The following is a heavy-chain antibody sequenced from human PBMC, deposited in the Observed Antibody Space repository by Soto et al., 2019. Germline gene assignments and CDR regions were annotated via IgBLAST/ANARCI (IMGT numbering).Heavy chain of an antibody. CDR2: IWYDGSNK. CDR1: GYTFSSYG. J-gene: IGHJ4*02. D-gene: IGHD5-18*01. CDR3: ARDGGYSYGHSFDY. V-gene: IGHV3-33*01. Sequence: QVQLVESGGGVVQPGRSLRLSCAASGYTFSSYGMHWVRQAPCKGLEWVAVIWYDGSNKYYADSVKGRFTISRDNSKNTLYLQMNSLRAEDTAVYYCARDGGYSYGHSFDYWGQGTLVTVSS.